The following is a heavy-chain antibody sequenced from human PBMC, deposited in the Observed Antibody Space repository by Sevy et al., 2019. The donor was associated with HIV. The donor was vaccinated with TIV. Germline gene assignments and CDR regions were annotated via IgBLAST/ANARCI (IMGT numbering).Heavy chain of an antibody. J-gene: IGHJ4*02. D-gene: IGHD6-19*01. CDR1: GFTFSSYG. V-gene: IGHV3-23*01. CDR3: AKDSGWTHVY. Sequence: GSLRLSCAASGFTFSSYGMSWVRQAPGKGLEWVAGITDSGGTTYYADSVKGRFTISRDNSKNTLSLQMNSLRAEDTAIYYCAKDSGWTHVYWRQGTLVTVSS. CDR2: ITDSGGTT.